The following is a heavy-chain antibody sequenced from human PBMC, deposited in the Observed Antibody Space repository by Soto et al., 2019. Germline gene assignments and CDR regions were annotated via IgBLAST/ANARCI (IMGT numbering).Heavy chain of an antibody. CDR1: GFKFDDYA. CDR3: AKDIYDILTGYSRGDGLDL. V-gene: IGHV3-9*01. D-gene: IGHD3-9*01. CDR2: MSWRSGSM. Sequence: EVQLVESGGDLVQPGRSLRLACTASGFKFDDYAMHWVRQAPGKGLEWVSGMSWRSGSMNYADSVKSRFTVSRANAKNSLYLQMNSLRPEDTALYYCAKDIYDILTGYSRGDGLDLWGHGTMVTVSS. J-gene: IGHJ3*01.